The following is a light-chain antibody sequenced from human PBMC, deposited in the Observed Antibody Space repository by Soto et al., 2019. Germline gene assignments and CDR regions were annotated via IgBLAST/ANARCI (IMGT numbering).Light chain of an antibody. CDR3: QQYGSSPRA. V-gene: IGKV3-20*01. J-gene: IGKJ1*01. Sequence: ESVLTHSPAPLSLSPGERATLSCRASQSVTSSYLAWYQQKPGQAPRLLSYGASSRATGIPDRFSGSGSGTDFTLTISRLEPEDFAVYYCQQYGSSPRAFGQGTKVEIK. CDR2: GAS. CDR1: QSVTSSY.